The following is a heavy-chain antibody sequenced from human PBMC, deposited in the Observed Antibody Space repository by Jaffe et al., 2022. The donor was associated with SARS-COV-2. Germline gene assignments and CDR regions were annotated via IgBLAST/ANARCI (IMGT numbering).Heavy chain of an antibody. V-gene: IGHV5-10-1*03. Sequence: EVQLVQSGAVVKKPGDALTISCEGFGYKFGSYWISWVRQMPGRGLEWMGRIDASDSHVNIGSSFQGHISLSVDRSIKTAFLHWSSLEVSDSAIYYCGRLTPIAKPSPYFGMDVWGQGTTVTVS. D-gene: IGHD3-9*01. CDR1: GYKFGSYW. CDR2: IDASDSHV. J-gene: IGHJ6*02. CDR3: GRLTPIAKPSPYFGMDV.